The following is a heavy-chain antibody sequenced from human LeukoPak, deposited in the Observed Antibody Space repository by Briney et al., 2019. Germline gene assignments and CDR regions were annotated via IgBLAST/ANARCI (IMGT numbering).Heavy chain of an antibody. Sequence: SETLSLTCTVSGGSISSYYWSWIRQPPGKGLEWIGYIYYSGSTNYNPSLKSRVTISVDTSKNQFSLELSSVTAADTAVYYCARGVVGYSNYDYYYYMDVWGKGTTVTVSS. V-gene: IGHV4-59*01. CDR1: GGSISSYY. D-gene: IGHD4-11*01. CDR2: IYYSGST. CDR3: ARGVVGYSNYDYYYYMDV. J-gene: IGHJ6*03.